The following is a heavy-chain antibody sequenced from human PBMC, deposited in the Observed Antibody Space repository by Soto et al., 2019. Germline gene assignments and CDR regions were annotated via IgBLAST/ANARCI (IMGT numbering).Heavy chain of an antibody. V-gene: IGHV4-39*07. J-gene: IGHJ4*02. D-gene: IGHD4-17*01. CDR1: GGSISGSSYY. CDR2: IYYSGST. Sequence: SETLSLTCTDSGGSISGSSYYWGWIRQPPGKGLEWIGSIYYSGSTYYNPSLKSRVTISVDTSKNQFSLKLSSVTAADTAVYYCARDATVTRFDYWGQGTLVTVSS. CDR3: ARDATVTRFDY.